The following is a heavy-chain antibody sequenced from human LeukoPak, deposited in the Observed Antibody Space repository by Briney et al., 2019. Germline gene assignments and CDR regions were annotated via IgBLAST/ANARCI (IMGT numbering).Heavy chain of an antibody. V-gene: IGHV4-38-2*02. CDR1: GYSISSGYY. D-gene: IGHD3-3*01. J-gene: IGHJ3*02. CDR2: ISHSGST. Sequence: PSETLSLTCTVSGYSISSGYYWGWIRQPPGKGLEWIGSISHSGSTYYNPSLKSRVTISVDTSKNQFSLKLSSVTAADTAVYYCARQTITIFGVVNPAAFDIWGQGTMVTVSS. CDR3: ARQTITIFGVVNPAAFDI.